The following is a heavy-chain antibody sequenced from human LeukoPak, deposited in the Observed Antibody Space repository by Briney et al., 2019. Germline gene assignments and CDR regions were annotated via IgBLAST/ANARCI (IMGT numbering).Heavy chain of an antibody. Sequence: GGSLILSCPASGFPFSNYNINWVRPAPGKGLGWVSSISSRGSYIYYAVSVKGRFAISANNAMNSLYLQMNSLRAEDTAVYYCARGYSSIWYYLYYFDYWGQGTLVTVSS. CDR3: ARGYSSIWYYLYYFDY. J-gene: IGHJ4*02. V-gene: IGHV3-21*01. CDR2: ISSRGSYI. CDR1: GFPFSNYN. D-gene: IGHD6-13*01.